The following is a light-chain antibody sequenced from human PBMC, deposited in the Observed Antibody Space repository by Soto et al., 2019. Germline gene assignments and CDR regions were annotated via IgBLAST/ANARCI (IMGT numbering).Light chain of an antibody. Sequence: QSVLTQPASVSGSPGQSITISCTGTSSDVGSYNLVSWYQQHPGKAPKLMIYEGTKRPSGVSNRFSGSKSGNTASLPISGLQAEDEADYYCCSYAGSSFYVFGTGTKVTVL. J-gene: IGLJ1*01. CDR2: EGT. V-gene: IGLV2-23*01. CDR1: SSDVGSYNL. CDR3: CSYAGSSFYV.